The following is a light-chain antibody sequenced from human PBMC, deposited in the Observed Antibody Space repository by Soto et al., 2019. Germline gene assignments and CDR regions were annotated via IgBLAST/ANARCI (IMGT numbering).Light chain of an antibody. CDR1: SSNIGENY. CDR3: GTWDSSLSAGV. J-gene: IGLJ1*01. Sequence: QSVLTQPPSVSAAPGQKVTISCSGSSSNIGENYVSWYHQVPGTAPKLLVYDNDKRPSGIPDRFSGSKSGTSATLGITGLQTGDEADYYCGTWDSSLSAGVFGTGTKVTVL. V-gene: IGLV1-51*01. CDR2: DND.